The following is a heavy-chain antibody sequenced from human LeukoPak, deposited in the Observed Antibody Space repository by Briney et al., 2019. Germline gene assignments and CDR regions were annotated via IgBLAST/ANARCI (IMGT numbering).Heavy chain of an antibody. CDR3: ATVGFSSFDY. V-gene: IGHV1-2*02. D-gene: IGHD1-14*01. J-gene: IGHJ4*02. Sequence: ASVKVSCKASGYTFTGYYMHWVRQAPGQGLEWMGWINPNSGGTIYAQKFQGRVTMTEDTSTDTAYMELSSLRSEDTAVYYCATVGFSSFDYWGQGTLVTVSS. CDR2: INPNSGGT. CDR1: GYTFTGYY.